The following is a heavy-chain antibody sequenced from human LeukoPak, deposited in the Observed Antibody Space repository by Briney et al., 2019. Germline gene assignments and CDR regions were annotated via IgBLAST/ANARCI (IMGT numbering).Heavy chain of an antibody. J-gene: IGHJ3*02. CDR2: TYYRSKWYN. CDR1: GDSVSSNSAA. V-gene: IGHV6-1*01. D-gene: IGHD4-17*01. CDR3: AREPDYGDYLSGALDI. Sequence: SQTLSLTCALSGDSVSSNSAAWNWIRLSPSRGLEWLGRTYYRSKWYNDYAVSVKTRITVNPDISKNQFSLQLNSVTPGDTAVYFCAREPDYGDYLSGALDIWGQGTMVTVSS.